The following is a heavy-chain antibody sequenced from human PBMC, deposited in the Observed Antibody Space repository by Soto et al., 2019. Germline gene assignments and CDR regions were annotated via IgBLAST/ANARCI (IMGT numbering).Heavy chain of an antibody. Sequence: RKGLEWVSAISGSGGSTYYADSVKGRFTISRDNSKNTLYLQMHSLRAEDTAVYYCAKARTVTRRYFSDYWGKRTLVIVFS. J-gene: IGHJ4*02. CDR2: ISGSGGST. V-gene: IGHV3-23*01. CDR3: AKARTVTRRYFSDY. D-gene: IGHD4-17*01.